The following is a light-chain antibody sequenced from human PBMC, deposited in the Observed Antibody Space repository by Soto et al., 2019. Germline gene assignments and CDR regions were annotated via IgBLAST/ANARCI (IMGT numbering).Light chain of an antibody. CDR3: QQYLSSPIS. CDR2: GAS. Sequence: EIGLTQSPATLFLSPGEGATLSCRASQTFGGGYIAWYQQKPGQAPRLLMSGASTRAAGTPDRFSGFASGRDFTLTISRLEPGDFAVYYCQQYLSSPISFGGGNKVDIK. J-gene: IGKJ4*01. V-gene: IGKV3-20*01. CDR1: QTFGGGY.